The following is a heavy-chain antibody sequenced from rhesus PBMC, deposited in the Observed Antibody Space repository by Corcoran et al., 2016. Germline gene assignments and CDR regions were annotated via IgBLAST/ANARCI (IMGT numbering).Heavy chain of an antibody. Sequence: QLQLQESGPGLVKASETLSLTCPVPGGSISSNFWSWIRQPPGKGREWIGRISGCGGTTAYNPSLNSRVTIATDPSKNPFYLKLSSVTAADTAVYYCARDSGNYGVQFDSWGQGGLVTVSS. J-gene: IGHJ4*01. D-gene: IGHD1-44*01. CDR3: ARDSGNYGVQFDS. V-gene: IGHV4-173*01. CDR1: GGSISSNF. CDR2: ISGCGGTT.